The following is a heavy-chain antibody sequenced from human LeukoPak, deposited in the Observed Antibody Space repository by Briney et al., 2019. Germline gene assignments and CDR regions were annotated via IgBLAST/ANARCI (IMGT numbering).Heavy chain of an antibody. D-gene: IGHD2-15*01. V-gene: IGHV3-64*04. CDR3: AKLTGGPNAQDGFDT. CDR2: INDNGYNT. CDR1: GFTLSNFV. Sequence: GGSLRLSCSASGFTLSNFVMHWVRQAPGKGLEYVAIINDNGYNTDYAGSVKGRFTISRDNSKNTLYLQVNVLRADDTAVYFCAKLTGGPNAQDGFDTWGQGTMVTVSS. J-gene: IGHJ3*02.